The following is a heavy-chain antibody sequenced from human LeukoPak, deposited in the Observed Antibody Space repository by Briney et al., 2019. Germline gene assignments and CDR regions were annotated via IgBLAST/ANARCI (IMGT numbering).Heavy chain of an antibody. Sequence: SVKVSCKASGGTFSSHTISWVRQAPGQGLEWMGRIIPILGIANYAQKFQGRVTITADKSTSTAYMELSSLRSEDTAVYYCARALVRTYYYDSSSAFDIWGQGTMVTVSS. CDR1: GGTFSSHT. V-gene: IGHV1-69*02. CDR3: ARALVRTYYYDSSSAFDI. J-gene: IGHJ3*02. CDR2: IIPILGIA. D-gene: IGHD3-22*01.